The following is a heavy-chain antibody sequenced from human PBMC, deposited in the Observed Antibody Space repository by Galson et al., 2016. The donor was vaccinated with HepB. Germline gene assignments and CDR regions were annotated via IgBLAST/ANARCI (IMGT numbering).Heavy chain of an antibody. D-gene: IGHD3-16*01. Sequence: SVKVSCKASGYTFAANYIHWVRQAPGQGLEWMGRINLNHGDTTDTQNIQGRVTLTKDTSIRIAYLELSRLGFDGTVVYYCARGGPGVYDYPDYWGQGTLVTVSS. CDR1: GYTFAANY. J-gene: IGHJ4*02. V-gene: IGHV1-2*05. CDR2: INLNHGDT. CDR3: ARGGPGVYDYPDY.